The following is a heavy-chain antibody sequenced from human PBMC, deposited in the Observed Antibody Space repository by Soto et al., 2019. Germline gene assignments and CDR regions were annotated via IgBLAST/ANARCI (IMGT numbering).Heavy chain of an antibody. CDR2: ISPFNGNT. D-gene: IGHD2-15*01. CDR1: GYTFTNYG. J-gene: IGHJ5*02. Sequence: GASVKVSCKASGYTFTNYGISWVRQAPGQGLEWMGWISPFNGNTNYAQNLQGRVTMTTDTSTSTAYMELRSLRSDDTAVYYCVRVVVVEKNCFDPWGQGTLVTVSS. CDR3: VRVVVVEKNCFDP. V-gene: IGHV1-18*01.